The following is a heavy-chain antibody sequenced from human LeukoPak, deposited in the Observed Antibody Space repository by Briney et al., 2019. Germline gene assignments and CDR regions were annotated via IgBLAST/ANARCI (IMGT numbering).Heavy chain of an antibody. V-gene: IGHV3-30*02. Sequence: TGGSLRLSCAASGFTFSSYGIHWVRQAPGKGLEWVTFIGYDGRNKYYADSVKGRFTISRDNSKNTLYLQMNSLRAEDTAVYYCANSGIAAVINWFDPWGQGTLVTVSS. D-gene: IGHD6-13*01. CDR2: IGYDGRNK. CDR3: ANSGIAAVINWFDP. CDR1: GFTFSSYG. J-gene: IGHJ5*02.